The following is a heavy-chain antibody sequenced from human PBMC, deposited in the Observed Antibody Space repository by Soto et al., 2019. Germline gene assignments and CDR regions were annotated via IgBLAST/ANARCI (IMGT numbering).Heavy chain of an antibody. V-gene: IGHV4-30-2*01. Sequence: SETLSLTCDVSGGSISTGVYSWNWIRQPPGKGLEWVGYINHSGSTYDNPSLKSRVTMSVNRSKNQLSLNLTSVTAADTAVYFCARGHYRYAMDVWGQGTTVTVSS. CDR2: INHSGST. CDR3: ARGHYRYAMDV. J-gene: IGHJ6*02. CDR1: GGSISTGVYS.